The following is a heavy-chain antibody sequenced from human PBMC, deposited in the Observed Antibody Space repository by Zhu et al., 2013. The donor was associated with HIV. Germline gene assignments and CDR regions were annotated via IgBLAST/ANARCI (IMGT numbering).Heavy chain of an antibody. J-gene: IGHJ6*03. D-gene: IGHD6-6*01. CDR3: ARDQARDPTFYYYMDV. CDR1: GYTFTSHY. V-gene: IGHV1-2*02. CDR2: IHPYSGT. Sequence: QVQLVQSGAEVKKPGASIKVSCKTSGYTFTSHYLHWIRQAPGQGLEWMGWIHPYSGTRFAQKFQGRVTMTRDTSITTAYMDLSSLTSDDTAVYYCARDQARDPTFYYYMDVWGKGATVTVSS.